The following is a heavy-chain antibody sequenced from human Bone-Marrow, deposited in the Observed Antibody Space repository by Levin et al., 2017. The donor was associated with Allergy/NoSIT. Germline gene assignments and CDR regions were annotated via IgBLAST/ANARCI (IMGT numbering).Heavy chain of an antibody. V-gene: IGHV3-7*03. J-gene: IGHJ4*02. CDR1: GFTFSSYW. D-gene: IGHD3-16*02. Sequence: PGGSLRLSCAASGFTFSSYWMSWVRQAPGKGLEWVANIKQDGSEKYYVDSVKGRFTISRDNAKNSLYLQMNSLRAEDTAVYYCARVVYDYIWGSYRYTTGYFDYWGQGTLVTVSS. CDR3: ARVVYDYIWGSYRYTTGYFDY. CDR2: IKQDGSEK.